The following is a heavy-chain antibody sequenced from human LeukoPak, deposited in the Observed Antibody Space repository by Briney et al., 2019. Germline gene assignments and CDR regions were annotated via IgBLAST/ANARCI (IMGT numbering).Heavy chain of an antibody. J-gene: IGHJ4*02. CDR3: AKDIGDIVVVPSAIPDY. D-gene: IGHD2-2*01. CDR2: ISSSGSTI. V-gene: IGHV3-48*01. Sequence: GRSLRLSCAASGFTFSSYGMHWVRQAPGKGLEWVSYISSSGSTIYYADSVKGRFTISRDNSKNTLYLQMSSLRAEDTAVYYCAKDIGDIVVVPSAIPDYWGQGTLVTVSS. CDR1: GFTFSSYG.